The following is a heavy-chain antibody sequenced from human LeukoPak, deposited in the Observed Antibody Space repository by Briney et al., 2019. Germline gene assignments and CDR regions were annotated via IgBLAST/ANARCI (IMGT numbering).Heavy chain of an antibody. CDR2: ISSGGGIR. D-gene: IGHD3-10*01. Sequence: PGGSLRLSCVASGFTFSPYEMNWVRQAPERGLEWLAYISSGGGIRYYSDSVKGRFTISRDDASNSLFMQMNGLRAEDTAIYYCVRGGVGDASNWFDPWGQGTLVTVSS. CDR3: VRGGVGDASNWFDP. J-gene: IGHJ5*02. V-gene: IGHV3-48*03. CDR1: GFTFSPYE.